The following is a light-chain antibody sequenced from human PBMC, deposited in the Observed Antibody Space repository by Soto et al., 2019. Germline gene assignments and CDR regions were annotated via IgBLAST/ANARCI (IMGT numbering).Light chain of an antibody. CDR2: GDN. V-gene: IGLV1-44*01. Sequence: QSVLTQPPSASGTPGQRVSISCSGSSSNIGSHPVNWYQQLPGTAPKLLLYGDNHRPSAVPDRFSGCKSSTLAALAISGLQSEDEAHYYCASRDNSLDGLYVCGAGTKVTVL. CDR3: ASRDNSLDGLYV. J-gene: IGLJ1*01. CDR1: SSNIGSHP.